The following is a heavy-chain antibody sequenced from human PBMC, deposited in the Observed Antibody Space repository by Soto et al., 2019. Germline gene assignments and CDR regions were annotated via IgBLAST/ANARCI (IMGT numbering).Heavy chain of an antibody. CDR1: GDSVSSNSAV. Sequence: PSQTLSLTCAISGDSVSSNSAVWNWIRQSPSRGLKKLGRTYNRTQWYNDSALFVQSRITINPDTSKHQFSLQLNSVTTEDTAVYYCVRELKVIPATRGPYDYWGPGTLVTVSS. J-gene: IGHJ4*02. CDR2: TYNRTQWYN. CDR3: VRELKVIPATRGPYDY. D-gene: IGHD2-15*01. V-gene: IGHV6-1*01.